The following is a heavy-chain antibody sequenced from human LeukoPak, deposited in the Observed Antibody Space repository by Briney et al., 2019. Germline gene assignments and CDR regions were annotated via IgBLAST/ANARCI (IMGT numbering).Heavy chain of an antibody. D-gene: IGHD4-23*01. V-gene: IGHV1-46*01. Sequence: ASVKVSCKASGYTFTSYYMHWVRQAPGQGLEWMGIINPSGGSTSYAQKFQGRVAMTRDTSISTAYMELSRLRSDDTAVYYCARDATVVTPTGYMDVWGKGTTVTISS. CDR3: ARDATVVTPTGYMDV. CDR2: INPSGGST. CDR1: GYTFTSYY. J-gene: IGHJ6*03.